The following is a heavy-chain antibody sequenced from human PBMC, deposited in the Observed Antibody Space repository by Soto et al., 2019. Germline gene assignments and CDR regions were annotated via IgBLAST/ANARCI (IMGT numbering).Heavy chain of an antibody. CDR3: ARMKTIFGVITSSYFDY. CDR1: GGSISSYY. J-gene: IGHJ4*02. D-gene: IGHD3-3*01. Sequence: QVQLQESGPGLLKPSETLSLTCTVSGGSISSYYWNWIRQPPGKGLEWIGYIYYTGSTNYNPSLKSRVTISVDTSKNQFPLKVRSVTAADTAVYYCARMKTIFGVITSSYFDYWGQGTLVTVSS. CDR2: IYYTGST. V-gene: IGHV4-59*01.